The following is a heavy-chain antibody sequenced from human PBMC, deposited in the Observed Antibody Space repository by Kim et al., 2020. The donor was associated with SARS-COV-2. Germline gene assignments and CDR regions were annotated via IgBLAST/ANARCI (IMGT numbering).Heavy chain of an antibody. V-gene: IGHV3-15*01. CDR3: TPDHITMVRGVIEARFDY. J-gene: IGHJ4*02. CDR1: GFTFSNAW. D-gene: IGHD3-10*01. CDR2: IKSKTDGGTT. Sequence: GGSLRLSCAASGFTFSNAWMSWVRQAPGKGLEWVGRIKSKTDGGTTDYAAPVKGRFTISRDDSKNTLYLQTNSLKTEDTAVYYCTPDHITMVRGVIEARFDYWGQGTLVTVSS.